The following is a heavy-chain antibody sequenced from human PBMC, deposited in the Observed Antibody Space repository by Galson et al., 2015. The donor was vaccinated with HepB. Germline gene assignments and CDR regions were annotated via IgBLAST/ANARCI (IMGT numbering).Heavy chain of an antibody. D-gene: IGHD7-27*01. Sequence: SLRLSCAASGFTFSTYSMNWVRQAPGKGLEWLSYISPSSIAIYYADSVKGRFTISRDNAKNSLYLQMNSLRDEDTAIYYCARGYWGSGGLADYWGQGTQVTVSS. V-gene: IGHV3-48*02. CDR2: ISPSSIAI. CDR1: GFTFSTYS. CDR3: ARGYWGSGGLADY. J-gene: IGHJ4*02.